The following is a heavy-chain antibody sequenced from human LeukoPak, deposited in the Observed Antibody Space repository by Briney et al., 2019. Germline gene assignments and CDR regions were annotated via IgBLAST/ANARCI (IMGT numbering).Heavy chain of an antibody. V-gene: IGHV3-74*01. CDR2: INLDGRTT. CDR1: GFTFSTYW. D-gene: IGHD3-3*01. J-gene: IGHJ3*02. Sequence: GGSLRLSCAASGFTFSTYWMHWVRQAPGKGLVWVSRINLDGRTTNYADSVEGRFTISRDNAKISLFLEMKSLRAEDTAVYYCARSLYDSWTGYHHGSDIWGQGTMVTVSS. CDR3: ARSLYDSWTGYHHGSDI.